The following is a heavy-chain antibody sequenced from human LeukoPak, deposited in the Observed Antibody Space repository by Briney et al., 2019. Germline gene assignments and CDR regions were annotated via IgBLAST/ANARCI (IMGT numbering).Heavy chain of an antibody. CDR1: GFSFSTYA. V-gene: IGHV3-23*01. Sequence: GGSLRLSCAGSGFSFSTYAMTWVRQAPGMGLESVSAISGSGGYTYYADSVKGRFTISRDNSKNTLYLQMNSLRAEDTAIYYCVKAEGKNPTGGRWLDWGQGTLVTVSS. D-gene: IGHD6-19*01. CDR2: ISGSGGYT. J-gene: IGHJ4*02. CDR3: VKAEGKNPTGGRWLD.